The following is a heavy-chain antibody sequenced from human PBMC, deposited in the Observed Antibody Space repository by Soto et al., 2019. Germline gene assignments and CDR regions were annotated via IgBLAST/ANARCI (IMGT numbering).Heavy chain of an antibody. Sequence: GASVKVSCKASGYTFTSYAMHWVRQAPGQRLEWMGWINAGNGNTKYSQKFQGRVTITRDTSASTAYMELSSLRSEDTAVYYCARFLPYCSGGSCYSSAGWFDPWGQGTLVTVSS. CDR2: INAGNGNT. J-gene: IGHJ5*02. CDR1: GYTFTSYA. V-gene: IGHV1-3*01. CDR3: ARFLPYCSGGSCYSSAGWFDP. D-gene: IGHD2-15*01.